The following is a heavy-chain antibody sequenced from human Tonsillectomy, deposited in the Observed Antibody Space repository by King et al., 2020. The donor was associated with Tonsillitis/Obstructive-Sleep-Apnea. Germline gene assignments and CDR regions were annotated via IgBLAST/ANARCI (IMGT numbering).Heavy chain of an antibody. CDR3: ARQDCSGGSCYSLDY. Sequence: VQLVESGAEVKKPGESLKISCTGSGYSFTSYWIGWVRQMPGKGLEWMGIIYPGDSDTRYSPSFQGQVTISADKSISTAYLQWSSLKASDTAMYYCARQDCSGGSCYSLDYWGQGTLVTVSS. CDR1: GYSFTSYW. V-gene: IGHV5-51*01. CDR2: IYPGDSDT. D-gene: IGHD2-15*01. J-gene: IGHJ4*02.